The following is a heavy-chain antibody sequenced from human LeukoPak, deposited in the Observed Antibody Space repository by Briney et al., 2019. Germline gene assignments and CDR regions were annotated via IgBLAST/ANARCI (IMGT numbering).Heavy chain of an antibody. CDR1: GYPFTTWE. CDR3: ARGPRNDP. J-gene: IGHJ5*02. V-gene: IGHV1-8*01. Sequence: ASVKVSYKTSGYPFTTWEINWVRQAAGQGLEWMGWVHPNSGNTAYAQKFQGRVTMTRDTSISTAYMELSGLRFDDTAVYFCARGPRNDPWGQGTLVTASS. D-gene: IGHD1-14*01. CDR2: VHPNSGNT.